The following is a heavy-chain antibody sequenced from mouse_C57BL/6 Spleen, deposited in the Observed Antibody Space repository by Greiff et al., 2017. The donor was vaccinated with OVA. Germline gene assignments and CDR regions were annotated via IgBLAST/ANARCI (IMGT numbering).Heavy chain of an antibody. CDR3: VRGDYSNYVWFAY. V-gene: IGHV10-1*01. Sequence: EVKVVESGGGLVQPKGSLKLSCAASGFSFNTYAMNWVRQAPGKGLEWVARIRSKSNNCATYYADSVKDRFTISRDDSESMLYLQMNNLKTEDTAMYYCVRGDYSNYVWFAYWGQGTLVTVSA. CDR1: GFSFNTYA. CDR2: IRSKSNNCAT. J-gene: IGHJ3*01. D-gene: IGHD2-5*01.